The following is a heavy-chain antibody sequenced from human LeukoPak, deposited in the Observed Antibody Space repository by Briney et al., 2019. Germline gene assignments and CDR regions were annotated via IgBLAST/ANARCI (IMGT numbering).Heavy chain of an antibody. J-gene: IGHJ4*02. Sequence: GASVKVSCKASGYTFTSYGISWVRQAPGQGLEWMGWISAYNGNTNYAQKLQGRVTMTTDTSTSTAYMELRSLRSDDTAVYYCARVPYYYDSSGPIGNRIDYRGQGTLVTVSS. V-gene: IGHV1-18*01. D-gene: IGHD3-22*01. CDR3: ARVPYYYDSSGPIGNRIDY. CDR1: GYTFTSYG. CDR2: ISAYNGNT.